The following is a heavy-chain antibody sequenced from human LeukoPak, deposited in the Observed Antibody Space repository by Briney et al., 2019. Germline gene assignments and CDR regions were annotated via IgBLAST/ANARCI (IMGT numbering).Heavy chain of an antibody. CDR3: ARAPRDSSSSNYMRRFDY. D-gene: IGHD3-22*01. V-gene: IGHV4-38-2*01. Sequence: PPETLSLTCAVSGYSISSDNYWVWIRQPPGQGLEWTGGIYHSGSTYYNPSLKSRVTMSVDTSKNQFSLKLSSVTAADTAVYYCARAPRDSSSSNYMRRFDYWGQGTLVTVSS. CDR2: IYHSGST. J-gene: IGHJ4*02. CDR1: GYSISSDNY.